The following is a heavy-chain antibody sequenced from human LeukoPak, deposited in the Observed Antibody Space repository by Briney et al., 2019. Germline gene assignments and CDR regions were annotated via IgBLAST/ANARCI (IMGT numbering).Heavy chain of an antibody. D-gene: IGHD6-13*01. CDR2: ISSSGSTI. Sequence: PGGSLRLSCAASGFTFSGYSMNWVRQAPGKGLEWVSYISSSGSTIDYADSVKGRFTISRDNAKNTLYLQMNSLRAEDTAVYYCARESGIAAALDLWGQGTLVTVSS. CDR1: GFTFSGYS. J-gene: IGHJ5*02. CDR3: ARESGIAAALDL. V-gene: IGHV3-48*04.